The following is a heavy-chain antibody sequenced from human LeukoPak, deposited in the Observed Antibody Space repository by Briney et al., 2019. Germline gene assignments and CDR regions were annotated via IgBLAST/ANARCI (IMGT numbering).Heavy chain of an antibody. J-gene: IGHJ4*02. CDR3: ARGVDYGDYYFDY. CDR2: VYSSGST. D-gene: IGHD4-17*01. Sequence: SETLSLTCTVSGGSISNYYWSWIRQPPGKGLEWIGYVYSSGSTNYNPSAKSRVTISVDTSKNQFPLKLSSVTAADTAVYYCARGVDYGDYYFDYWGQGTLVTVYS. CDR1: GGSISNYY. V-gene: IGHV4-59*08.